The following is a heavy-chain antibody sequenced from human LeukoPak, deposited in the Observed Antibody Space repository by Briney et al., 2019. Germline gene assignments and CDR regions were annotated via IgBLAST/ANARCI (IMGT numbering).Heavy chain of an antibody. Sequence: GASVKVSCKVSGYSLSELSIHWVRQAPGKGLEWIGGFDREDDEAVYEQRFQGRVTMTEDTSTETAYMELSSLRSEDAAAYYCATDVTGTAPYDFWGQGTLVTVSS. J-gene: IGHJ4*02. D-gene: IGHD1-7*01. CDR2: FDREDDEA. V-gene: IGHV1-24*01. CDR3: ATDVTGTAPYDF. CDR1: GYSLSELS.